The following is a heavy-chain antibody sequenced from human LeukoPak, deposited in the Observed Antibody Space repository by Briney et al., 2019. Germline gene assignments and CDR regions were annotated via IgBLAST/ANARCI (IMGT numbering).Heavy chain of an antibody. D-gene: IGHD4-17*01. V-gene: IGHV1-69*06. Sequence: SVKVSCKASGGTLSSCAISWVRQAPGQGLEWMGGIIPIFGTANYAQKFQGRVTITADKSTSTAYMELSSLRSEDTAVYYCAREPPTTVTLDYWAQGTLVTVSS. CDR2: IIPIFGTA. J-gene: IGHJ4*02. CDR1: GGTLSSCA. CDR3: AREPPTTVTLDY.